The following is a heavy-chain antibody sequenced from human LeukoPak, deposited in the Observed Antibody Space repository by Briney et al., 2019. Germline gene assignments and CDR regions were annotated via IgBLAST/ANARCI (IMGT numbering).Heavy chain of an antibody. V-gene: IGHV3-21*01. CDR2: ISSSSSYI. CDR1: GFTFSSYT. D-gene: IGHD3-10*01. CDR3: ARDAGWFGELPNFDY. Sequence: GGSLRLSCAASGFTFSSYTMNWVRQAPGKGLEWVSSISSSSSYIYYADSVKGRFTISRDNAKNSLYLQMNSLRAEDTAVYYCARDAGWFGELPNFDYWGQGTLVTVSS. J-gene: IGHJ4*02.